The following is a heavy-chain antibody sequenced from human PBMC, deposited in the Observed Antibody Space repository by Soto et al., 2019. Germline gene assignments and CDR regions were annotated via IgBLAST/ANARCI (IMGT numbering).Heavy chain of an antibody. CDR1: GYSFAGYW. V-gene: IGHV5-10-1*01. Sequence: PGESLKISCKGSGYSFAGYWITWVRQKPGKGLEWMGRIDPSDSQTYYSPSFRGHVTISVTKSITTVFLQWSSLRASDTAMYYCARQIYDSDTGPNFQYSFDSWGPGPPVTVSS. D-gene: IGHD3-22*01. J-gene: IGHJ4*02. CDR3: ARQIYDSDTGPNFQYSFDS. CDR2: IDPSDSQT.